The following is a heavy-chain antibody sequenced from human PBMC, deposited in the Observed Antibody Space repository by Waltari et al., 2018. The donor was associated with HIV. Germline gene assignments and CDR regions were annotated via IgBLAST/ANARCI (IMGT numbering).Heavy chain of an antibody. J-gene: IGHJ4*02. CDR1: AGSMRSDNYS. Sequence: QVQLQESGPGLVKPSQTLSLTCSVSAGSMRSDNYSWNWVRQPAGKGLEWIGRVDASGSTKYNPSLKSRVTISMDTSKNQFSLRLTSMTAADTAVYYCVREGGGIVFIPWYFDHWGQGALVTVSS. V-gene: IGHV4-61*02. D-gene: IGHD3-16*02. CDR2: VDASGST. CDR3: VREGGGIVFIPWYFDH.